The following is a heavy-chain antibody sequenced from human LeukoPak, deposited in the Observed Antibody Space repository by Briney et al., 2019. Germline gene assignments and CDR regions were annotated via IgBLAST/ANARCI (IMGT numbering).Heavy chain of an antibody. J-gene: IGHJ4*02. D-gene: IGHD3-16*01. CDR3: AREYGGAGGAMRY. CDR2: IIPIFGTA. Sequence: GASVKVSCKASRGTFISYAISWVRQAPGQGLEWMGGIIPIFGTANYAQKFQGRVTITADESTSTAYMELSSLRSEDTAVYYCAREYGGAGGAMRYWGQGTLVTVSS. CDR1: RGTFISYA. V-gene: IGHV1-69*13.